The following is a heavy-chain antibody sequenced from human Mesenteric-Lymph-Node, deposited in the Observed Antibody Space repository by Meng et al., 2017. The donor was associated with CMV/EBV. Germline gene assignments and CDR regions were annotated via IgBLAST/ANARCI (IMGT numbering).Heavy chain of an antibody. J-gene: IGHJ2*01. CDR3: TTRSGTYSFDL. CDR2: IKRKTDAGTI. D-gene: IGHD1-26*01. Sequence: AAGFTFSNAWMSWVRLAPGKGLEWVARIKRKTDAGTIEYAAPAKDRFIISRDDSKNMLYLQMTSLKTEDTAVYFCTTRSGTYSFDLWGRGTLVTVSS. V-gene: IGHV3-15*01. CDR1: GFTFSNAW.